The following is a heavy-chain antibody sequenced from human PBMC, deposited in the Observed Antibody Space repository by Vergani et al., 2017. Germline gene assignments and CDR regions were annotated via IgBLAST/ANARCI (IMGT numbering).Heavy chain of an antibody. D-gene: IGHD2-2*01. CDR2: INTNTGNP. Sequence: VQLLESGSELKKPGASVKVSCKASGYTFTSYAMNWVRQAPGQGLEWMGWINTNTGNPTYAQGFTGRFVFSLDTSVSTAFLQISSLKAEDTAVYYCARDRCRSTSCPYYYYGMDVWGQGTTVTVSS. J-gene: IGHJ6*02. V-gene: IGHV7-4-1*02. CDR3: ARDRCRSTSCPYYYYGMDV. CDR1: GYTFTSYA.